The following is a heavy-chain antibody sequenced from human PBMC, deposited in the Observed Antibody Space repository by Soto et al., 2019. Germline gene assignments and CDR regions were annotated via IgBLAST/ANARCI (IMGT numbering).Heavy chain of an antibody. Sequence: SETLSLTCTVSGGSISSYYWIWIRQPPGKGLEWIGYISYSGSTNYNPSLKSRPTISVDTSKNQFSLKLRSVTAADTAVYYCARASPYGDYALDYCGQGTLVTVSS. D-gene: IGHD4-17*01. CDR1: GGSISSYY. CDR3: ARASPYGDYALDY. V-gene: IGHV4-59*01. CDR2: ISYSGST. J-gene: IGHJ4*02.